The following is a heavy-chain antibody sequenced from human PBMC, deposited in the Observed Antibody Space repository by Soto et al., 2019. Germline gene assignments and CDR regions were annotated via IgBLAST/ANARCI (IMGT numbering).Heavy chain of an antibody. CDR3: AISQDRGGRTTFIY. CDR1: GFTFDDNA. V-gene: IGHV3-9*01. D-gene: IGHD3-16*01. J-gene: IGHJ4*02. CDR2: INWKSDI. Sequence: GGSLRLSCAVSGFTFDDNAMHWVRQAPEKGLEWVSGINWKSDIGYADSAKGRFTISRDNAENSLYLQMNSLRAEDTALYYCAISQDRGGRTTFIYWGQGTQVTVSS.